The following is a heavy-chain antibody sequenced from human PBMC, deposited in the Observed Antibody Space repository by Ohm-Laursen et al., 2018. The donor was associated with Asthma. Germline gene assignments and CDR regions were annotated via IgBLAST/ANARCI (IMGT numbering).Heavy chain of an antibody. D-gene: IGHD4-23*01. CDR3: VRSVGDGGNSGDY. CDR1: GFSFNTYS. CDR2: ISSSGSRL. V-gene: IGHV3-21*01. J-gene: IGHJ4*02. Sequence: SLRLSCAASGFSFNTYSMNWVRQAPGKGLEWVSAISSSGSRLLYADSVRGRFTISRDNAKNSLSLQMNSLRAEDTAVYYCVRSVGDGGNSGDYWGQGTLVTVSS.